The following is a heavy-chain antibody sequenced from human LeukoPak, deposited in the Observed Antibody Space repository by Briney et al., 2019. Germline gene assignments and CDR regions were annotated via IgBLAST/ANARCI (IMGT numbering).Heavy chain of an antibody. CDR3: AKYPSRDPVGRDY. D-gene: IGHD2-2*01. CDR1: GFTFSNYA. J-gene: IGHJ4*02. CDR2: ISGSGGST. Sequence: PGGSLRLSCAPSGFTFSNYAMSWVRQAPGKGLEWVSVISGSGGSTFYADSVRGRFTISRDNSRNTLYLQMNSLRAEDTAVYYCAKYPSRDPVGRDYWGQGTLVTVSS. V-gene: IGHV3-23*01.